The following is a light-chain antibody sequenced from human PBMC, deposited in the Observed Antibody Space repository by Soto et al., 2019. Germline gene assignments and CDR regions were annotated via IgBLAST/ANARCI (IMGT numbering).Light chain of an antibody. J-gene: IGLJ2*01. CDR3: QSYDAGMRGIV. CDR2: GNT. CDR1: SSNIGADYN. Sequence: QSVLTQPPSVSGAPGQRVTISCTGTSSNIGADYNVHWYRQVPGTAPKLLIYGNTDRPSGVPDRFSGSKSGPSASLAIAGRQTEEEADYYCQSYDAGMRGIVFGGGTKVTVL. V-gene: IGLV1-40*01.